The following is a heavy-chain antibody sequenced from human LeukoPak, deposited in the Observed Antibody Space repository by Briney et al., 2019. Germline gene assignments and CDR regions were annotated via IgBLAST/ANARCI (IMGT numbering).Heavy chain of an antibody. CDR3: AKDMTLVRGPFDY. J-gene: IGHJ4*02. V-gene: IGHV3-11*01. Sequence: GGSLRLSCAASGFTFSDYNMRWIRQAPGKGLEWVSSISRSGSTKYYADSVKGRFTISRDNAKNSLYLQMNSLRAEDTALYYCAKDMTLVRGPFDYWGQGTLVTVSS. CDR1: GFTFSDYN. CDR2: ISRSGSTK. D-gene: IGHD3-10*01.